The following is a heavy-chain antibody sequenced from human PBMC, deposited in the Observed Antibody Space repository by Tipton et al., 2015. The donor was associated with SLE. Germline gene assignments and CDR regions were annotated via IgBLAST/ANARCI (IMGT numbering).Heavy chain of an antibody. CDR2: IYTGGRT. D-gene: IGHD2-21*01. CDR1: GDSISSGYY. J-gene: IGHJ4*02. V-gene: IGHV4-61*02. Sequence: TLSLTCAVSGDSISSGYYWGWIRQPAGKGPEWIGRIYTGGRTIHNPSLNSRVTMSLDTSKSQFSLKLTSVTAADTAVYYCARYWGGEARDFWGQGTLVTVSS. CDR3: ARYWGGEARDF.